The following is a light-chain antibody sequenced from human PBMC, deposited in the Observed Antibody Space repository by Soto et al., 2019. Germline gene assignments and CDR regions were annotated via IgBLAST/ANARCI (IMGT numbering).Light chain of an antibody. CDR1: SSDVGGSNG. V-gene: IGLV2-18*02. CDR3: SSYTSSSTYV. J-gene: IGLJ1*01. CDR2: DVS. Sequence: QSVLTQPPPVSGSPGQSVALTCTGTSSDVGGSNGVSWYQQPPGTAPKLIIYDVSNRPSGVPDRFSGSKSGNTASLIISGLQAEDEGDYYCSSYTSSSTYVFGTGTKVTVL.